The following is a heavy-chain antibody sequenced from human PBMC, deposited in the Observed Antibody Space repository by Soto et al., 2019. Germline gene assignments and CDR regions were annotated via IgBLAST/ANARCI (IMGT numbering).Heavy chain of an antibody. V-gene: IGHV3-30*18. D-gene: IGHD6-13*01. CDR3: AKAEGQIAAAGLLLDY. CDR1: GFTFSSYG. J-gene: IGHJ4*02. CDR2: ISYDGSNK. Sequence: VQLVESGGGVVQPGRSLRLSCAASGFTFSSYGMHWVRQAPGKGLEWVAVISYDGSNKYYADSVKGRFTISRDNSKNTLYLQMNSLRAEDTAVYYCAKAEGQIAAAGLLLDYWGQGTLVTVSS.